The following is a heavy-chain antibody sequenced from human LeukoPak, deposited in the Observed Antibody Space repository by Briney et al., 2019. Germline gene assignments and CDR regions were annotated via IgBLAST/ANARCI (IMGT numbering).Heavy chain of an antibody. CDR1: GFTFSSYA. J-gene: IGHJ6*03. V-gene: IGHV4-4*07. CDR3: ARTTEGYAGGPGYSYYYYMDV. Sequence: GSLRLSCAASGFTFSSYAMSWIRQPAGKGLEWIGRIYTSGSTNYNPSLKSRVTISVDTSKNQVSLKLRSVTAADTAVYYCARTTEGYAGGPGYSYYYYMDVWGKGTTVTISS. CDR2: IYTSGST. D-gene: IGHD5-12*01.